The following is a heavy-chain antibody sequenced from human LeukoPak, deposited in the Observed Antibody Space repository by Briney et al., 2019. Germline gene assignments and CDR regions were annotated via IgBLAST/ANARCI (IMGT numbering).Heavy chain of an antibody. CDR3: AKDLSGDSSGYFDY. D-gene: IGHD3-22*01. Sequence: QSGGSLRLSCAASGFTFSSFWLSWVRQAPTKGLEWVANIKQDGSETYYVDSVKGRFTISRDNAKNSLYLQMNSLRAEDTALHYCAKDLSGDSSGYFDYWGQGTLVTVSS. CDR2: IKQDGSET. J-gene: IGHJ4*02. CDR1: GFTFSSFW. V-gene: IGHV3-7*03.